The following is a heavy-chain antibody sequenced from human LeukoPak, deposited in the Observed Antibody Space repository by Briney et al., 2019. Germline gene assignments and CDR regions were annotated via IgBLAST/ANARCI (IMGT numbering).Heavy chain of an antibody. CDR2: INPNSGGT. D-gene: IGHD6-13*01. CDR3: AIEPQVGQQLVLVY. J-gene: IGHJ4*02. V-gene: IGHV1-2*02. CDR1: GYTLTGYY. Sequence: ASVKVSCKASGYTLTGYYMHWVRQAPGQGLEWMGWINPNSGGTNYAQKFQGRVTMTRDTSISTAYMELSRLRSDDTAVYYCAIEPQVGQQLVLVYWGQGTLVTASS.